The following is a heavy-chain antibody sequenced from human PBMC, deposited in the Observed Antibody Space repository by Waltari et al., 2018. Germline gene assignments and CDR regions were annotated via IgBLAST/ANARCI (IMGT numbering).Heavy chain of an antibody. CDR1: GYTFTDYY. J-gene: IGHJ4*02. Sequence: QVQLVQSGAEVKKPGASVKVSCKASGYTFTDYYMHWVRQAPGQGLEWIGRIDPDSGGTNYRQKFQGRVTMTRDTSISTAYMELSRLRSDDTAVYYCARGGPAIFGVLITKRFDYWGQGTLVTVSS. V-gene: IGHV1-2*06. CDR3: ARGGPAIFGVLITKRFDY. D-gene: IGHD3-3*01. CDR2: IDPDSGGT.